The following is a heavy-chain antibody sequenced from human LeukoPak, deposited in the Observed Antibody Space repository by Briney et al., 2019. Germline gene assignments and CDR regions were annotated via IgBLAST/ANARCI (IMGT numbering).Heavy chain of an antibody. D-gene: IGHD2-21*01. J-gene: IGHJ5*02. CDR3: ARGIIETKIVAYDP. V-gene: IGHV4-38-2*02. CDR1: GYSISRGYY. Sequence: SETLSLTCTVSGYSISRGYYWGWIRQPPGKGLEWIGSIYHSGSTYYNPSLKSRVTISVDTSKNQFSLKLNSVTAADTALYYCARGIIETKIVAYDPWGQGTLVTVSS. CDR2: IYHSGST.